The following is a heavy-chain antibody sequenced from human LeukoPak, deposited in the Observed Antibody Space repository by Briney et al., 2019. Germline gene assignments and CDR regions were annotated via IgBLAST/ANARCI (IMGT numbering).Heavy chain of an antibody. CDR1: GFTFSSYS. J-gene: IGHJ4*02. CDR2: ISSSSSYI. Sequence: GGSLRLSCAASGFTFSSYSMNWVRQAPGKGLEWVSSISSSSSYIYYADSVKGRFTISRDDAKNSLYLQMNSLRAEDTALYYCASVYYYGSGNYYCDVDYWGQGTLVTVSS. D-gene: IGHD3-10*01. V-gene: IGHV3-21*01. CDR3: ASVYYYGSGNYYCDVDY.